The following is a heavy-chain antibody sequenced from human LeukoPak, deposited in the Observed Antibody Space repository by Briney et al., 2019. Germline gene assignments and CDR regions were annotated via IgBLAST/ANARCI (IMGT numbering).Heavy chain of an antibody. CDR1: GGSISSGDYY. CDR3: ARDGRYCTSTNCPSKGVD. CDR2: IYYTGST. V-gene: IGHV4-30-4*01. D-gene: IGHD2-2*01. Sequence: PSETLSLTCTVSGGSISSGDYYWSWIRQPPGKGLEWIGYIYYTGSTYYNPSLKSRVTISLDTSKHQFSLKLSSVTAADTAVYYCARDGRYCTSTNCPSKGVDWGQGTLVTVSS. J-gene: IGHJ4*02.